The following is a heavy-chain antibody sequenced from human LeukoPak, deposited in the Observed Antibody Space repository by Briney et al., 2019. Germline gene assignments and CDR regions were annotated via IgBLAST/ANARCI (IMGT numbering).Heavy chain of an antibody. D-gene: IGHD2-15*01. V-gene: IGHV3-74*01. CDR1: GFTFNNYW. CDR3: VRGGPSTWS. CDR2: INHDGSDT. J-gene: IGHJ5*02. Sequence: RGSLRLSCAASGFTFNNYWMHWVRQVPGRGPVWVSRINHDGSDTIYADSVRGRFTISRDDAKNTLYLQMSNLRAEDTAVYYCVRGGPSTWSWGQGTLVTVSS.